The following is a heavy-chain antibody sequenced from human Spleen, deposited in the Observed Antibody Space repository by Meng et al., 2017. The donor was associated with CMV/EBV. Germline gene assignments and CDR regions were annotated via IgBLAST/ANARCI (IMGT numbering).Heavy chain of an antibody. CDR2: IYYSGST. V-gene: IGHV4-59*01. CDR1: GGSISSYY. CDR3: ARARIDSFDY. D-gene: IGHD3-9*01. J-gene: IGHJ4*02. Sequence: QVQRQESGPGLVKPSETLSLTCIVSGGSISSYYWSWIRQPPGKGLEWIGYIYYSGSTNYNPSLKSRVTISVDTSKNQFSLKLSSVTAADTAVYYCARARIDSFDYWGQGTLVTVSS.